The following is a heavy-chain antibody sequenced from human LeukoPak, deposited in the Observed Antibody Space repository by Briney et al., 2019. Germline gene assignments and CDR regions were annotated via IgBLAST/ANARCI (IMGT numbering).Heavy chain of an antibody. V-gene: IGHV3-23*01. Sequence: GGSLRLSCAASGFSFSSYSMNWVRQAPGKGLQWVSAITGSGRNTYYADSVKGRFTISRDTSKNTLYLQMNSLRAEDTAVYYCAKDYYGDYTPRAFDYWGQGTLVTVSP. J-gene: IGHJ4*02. CDR3: AKDYYGDYTPRAFDY. CDR1: GFSFSSYS. CDR2: ITGSGRNT. D-gene: IGHD4-17*01.